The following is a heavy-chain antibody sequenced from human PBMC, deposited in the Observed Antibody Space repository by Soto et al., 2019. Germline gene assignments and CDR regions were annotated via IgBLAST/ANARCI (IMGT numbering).Heavy chain of an antibody. Sequence: QVQLVESGGGVVQPGRSLRLSCAASGFTFSSYGMHWVRQAPGKGLEWVAVIWYDGSNKYYADSVKGRFTISRDNSKNTMYMQMNSLRAEDTAVYYCASAPVGGSGSYYGSDYWGQGTLVTVSS. V-gene: IGHV3-33*01. CDR2: IWYDGSNK. CDR3: ASAPVGGSGSYYGSDY. J-gene: IGHJ4*02. CDR1: GFTFSSYG. D-gene: IGHD3-10*01.